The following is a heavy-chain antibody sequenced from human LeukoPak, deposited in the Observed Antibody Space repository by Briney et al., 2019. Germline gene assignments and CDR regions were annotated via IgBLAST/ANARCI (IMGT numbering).Heavy chain of an antibody. Sequence: PGGSLRLSCAASGFTFSSYGMSWVRQAPGKGLEWVSAISGSGGSTYYADSVKGRFTISRDNSKNTLYLQMNSLRAEDTAVYYCAKETGGYCSSTCAYMDVWGKGTTVTVSS. J-gene: IGHJ6*03. V-gene: IGHV3-23*01. CDR2: ISGSGGST. D-gene: IGHD2-2*01. CDR3: AKETGGYCSSTCAYMDV. CDR1: GFTFSSYG.